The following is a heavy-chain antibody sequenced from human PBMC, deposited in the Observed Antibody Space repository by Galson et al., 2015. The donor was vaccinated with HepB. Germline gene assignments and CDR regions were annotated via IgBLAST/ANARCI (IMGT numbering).Heavy chain of an antibody. Sequence: SLRLSCAASGFTFSSYGMHWVRQAPGKGLEWVAVISYDGSNKYYADSVKGRFTISRDNSKNTLYLQMNSLRAEDTAVYYCAKDLVDTRYGMDVWGQGTTVTVSS. CDR1: GFTFSSYG. J-gene: IGHJ6*02. D-gene: IGHD5-18*01. V-gene: IGHV3-30*18. CDR3: AKDLVDTRYGMDV. CDR2: ISYDGSNK.